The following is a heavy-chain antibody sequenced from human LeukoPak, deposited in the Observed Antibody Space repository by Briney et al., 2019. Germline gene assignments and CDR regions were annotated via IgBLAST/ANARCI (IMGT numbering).Heavy chain of an antibody. CDR3: AREDPQYSSGWQHFDY. CDR1: GFTFSSYA. CDR2: ISYDGSNK. J-gene: IGHJ4*02. D-gene: IGHD6-19*01. V-gene: IGHV3-30-3*01. Sequence: GRSLRLSCAASGFTFSSYAMHWVRQAPGKGLEWVAVISYDGSNKYYADSVKGRFTISRDNSKNTLYLQMNSLRAEDTAVYYCAREDPQYSSGWQHFDYWGQGTLVTVSS.